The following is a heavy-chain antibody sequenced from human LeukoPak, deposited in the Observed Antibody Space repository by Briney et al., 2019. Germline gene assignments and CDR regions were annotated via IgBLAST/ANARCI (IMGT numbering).Heavy chain of an antibody. CDR3: ARATKKYSSGWPKGGGVLVLDY. J-gene: IGHJ4*02. CDR2: IKQDGSEK. V-gene: IGHV3-7*01. Sequence: GGSLRLSCAASGFTFSSYWMSWARQAPAKGLEWVANIKQDGSEKYYVDSVKGRFTISRDNAKNSLYLQMNSLRAEDTAVYYCARATKKYSSGWPKGGGVLVLDYWGQGTLVTVSS. D-gene: IGHD6-19*01. CDR1: GFTFSSYW.